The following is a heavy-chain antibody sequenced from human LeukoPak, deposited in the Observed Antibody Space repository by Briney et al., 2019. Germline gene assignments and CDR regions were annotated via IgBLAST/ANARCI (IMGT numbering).Heavy chain of an antibody. CDR1: GGSISSYY. J-gene: IGHJ3*02. D-gene: IGHD6-13*01. V-gene: IGHV4-39*07. Sequence: SETLSLTCTVSGGSISSYYWGWIRQPPGKGLEWIGSIYYSGSTYYNPSLKSRVTISVDTSKNQFSLKLSSVTAADTAVYYCARAGYSSSWDAFDIWGQGTMVTVSS. CDR3: ARAGYSSSWDAFDI. CDR2: IYYSGST.